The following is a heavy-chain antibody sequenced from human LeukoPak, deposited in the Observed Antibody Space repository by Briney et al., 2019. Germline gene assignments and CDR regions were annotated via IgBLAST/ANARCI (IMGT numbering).Heavy chain of an antibody. Sequence: ASVKVSCKASGYTFTSYCIHWVRQAPGQGLEWMGIINPSGDSTSYAQKSQGRVTMTRDTSTSTVYMDLSSLRSEDTAVYYCARGNDYSNHYYYYMDVWGKGTTVTVSS. D-gene: IGHD4-11*01. J-gene: IGHJ6*03. CDR1: GYTFTSYC. CDR3: ARGNDYSNHYYYYMDV. CDR2: INPSGDST. V-gene: IGHV1-46*01.